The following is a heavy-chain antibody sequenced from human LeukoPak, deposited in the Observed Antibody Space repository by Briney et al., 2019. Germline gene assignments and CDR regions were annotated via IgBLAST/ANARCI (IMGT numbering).Heavy chain of an antibody. CDR3: ARTYSRESGYDFVFHY. J-gene: IGHJ4*02. V-gene: IGHV3-33*01. D-gene: IGHD5-12*01. CDR1: GFSFSSYG. Sequence: GGSLRLSCAASGFSFSSYGLHWVRQAPGKGLEWVSAISYDGKNIHYADSVKGRFAISRDNSRNTVYLQMNSLRVEDTAVHYCARTYSRESGYDFVFHYWGQGTRVTVSS. CDR2: ISYDGKNI.